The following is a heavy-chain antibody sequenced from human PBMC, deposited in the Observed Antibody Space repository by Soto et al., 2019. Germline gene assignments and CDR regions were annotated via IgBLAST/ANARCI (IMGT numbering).Heavy chain of an antibody. CDR2: IYYSGST. J-gene: IGHJ4*02. CDR3: AGGGDWAQSQALVDY. D-gene: IGHD2-21*02. V-gene: IGHV4-28*01. Sequence: QVQLQESGPGLVKPSDTLSLTCAVSGYSISSSNWWGWIRQPPGKGLEWIGYIYYSGSTYYNPSLKSRVTMSVDTSKNQFSLKLSSVTAVDTAVYCCAGGGDWAQSQALVDYWGQGTLVTVSS. CDR1: GYSISSSNW.